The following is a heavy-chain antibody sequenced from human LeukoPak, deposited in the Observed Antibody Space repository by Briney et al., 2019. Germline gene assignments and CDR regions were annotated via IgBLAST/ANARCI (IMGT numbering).Heavy chain of an antibody. CDR2: TYYRSKWYI. J-gene: IGHJ3*02. CDR1: GDSVSSNSVA. V-gene: IGHV6-1*01. D-gene: IGHD2-8*01. CDR3: ARGRVSAFDI. Sequence: SQTLSLTFAIAGDSVSSNSVAWNWIRQSPSRGPEWLGRTYYRSKWYIDYADSVKSRITIRPDTSKNQFSLQLNSMTPEDTAIYYCARGRVSAFDIWGQGTMVTVSS.